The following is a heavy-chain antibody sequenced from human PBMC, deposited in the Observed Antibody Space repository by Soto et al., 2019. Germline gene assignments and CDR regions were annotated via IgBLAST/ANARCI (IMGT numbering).Heavy chain of an antibody. D-gene: IGHD3-16*01. CDR1: GGSFSGYY. Sequence: SETLFLTCAVYGGSFSGYYWSWIRQPPGKGLEWIGEINHSGSTNYNPSLKSRVTISVDTSKNQFSLKLGSVTAADTAGYYCARGINFGRGTHHTSDYWGQGTLVTVSS. CDR3: ARGINFGRGTHHTSDY. J-gene: IGHJ4*02. CDR2: INHSGST. V-gene: IGHV4-34*01.